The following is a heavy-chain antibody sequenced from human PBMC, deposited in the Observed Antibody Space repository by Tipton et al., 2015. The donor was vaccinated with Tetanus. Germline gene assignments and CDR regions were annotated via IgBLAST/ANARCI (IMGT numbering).Heavy chain of an antibody. J-gene: IGHJ2*01. Sequence: TLSLTCTVSGDSIDSGSYYWGWIRQPPGKGLEWIGSIYYSGTTYYNPSLKSRVTISVDTSKNQLSLKLTSVTAADTAVYYCASMTPVDWYFDLWGRGTLVTVSS. CDR2: IYYSGTT. CDR1: GDSIDSGSYY. CDR3: ASMTPVDWYFDL. D-gene: IGHD4-23*01. V-gene: IGHV4-39*07.